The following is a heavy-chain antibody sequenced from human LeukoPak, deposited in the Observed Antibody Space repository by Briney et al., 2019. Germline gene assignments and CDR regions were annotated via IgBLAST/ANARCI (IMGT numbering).Heavy chain of an antibody. V-gene: IGHV4-30-2*01. CDR3: ARGRYQLDY. CDR2: MYHDGDT. J-gene: IGHJ4*02. Sequence: SETLSLTCAVSRGSISSGGYSWSWIRQPPGKGLEWIGYMYHDGDTYYNPSLKGRVTISVDRSKNQFSLKVSSVTAADTAVYYCARGRYQLDYWGQGTLVTVSS. CDR1: RGSISSGGYS. D-gene: IGHD2-2*01.